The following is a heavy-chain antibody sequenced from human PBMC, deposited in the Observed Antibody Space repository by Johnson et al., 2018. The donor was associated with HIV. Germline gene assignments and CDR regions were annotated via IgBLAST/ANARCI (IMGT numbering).Heavy chain of an antibody. CDR3: ARDASLRFLEWFDAFDI. CDR2: ISSSGSTI. Sequence: QVPLVEPGGGLVKPGGSLRLSCAASGFTFSDYYMSWIRQAPGKGLEGVSYISSSGSTIYYADSVKGRFTISRDNAKNSLYLQMNSLRAKDTAVYYCARDASLRFLEWFDAFDIWGQGTMVTVSS. D-gene: IGHD3-3*01. J-gene: IGHJ3*02. V-gene: IGHV3-11*04. CDR1: GFTFSDYY.